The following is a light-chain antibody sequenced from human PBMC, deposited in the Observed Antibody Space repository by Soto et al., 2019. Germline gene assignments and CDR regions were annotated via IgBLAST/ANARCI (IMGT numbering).Light chain of an antibody. CDR3: QQIHSTSSYT. Sequence: DIQMTQSPSSLSASVGDRVTITCRASQNIRNYLNWYRQRPGKTPNLLVYAASNLRGGVPSRFSGSGSGTVFTLTINSLQPEGFATYYCQQIHSTSSYTFGQGTKVDIK. CDR2: AAS. V-gene: IGKV1-39*01. CDR1: QNIRNY. J-gene: IGKJ2*01.